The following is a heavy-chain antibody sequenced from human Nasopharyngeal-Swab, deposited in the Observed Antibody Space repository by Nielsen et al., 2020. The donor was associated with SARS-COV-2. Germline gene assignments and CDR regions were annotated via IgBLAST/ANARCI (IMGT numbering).Heavy chain of an antibody. CDR2: IATAGDT. D-gene: IGHD3-10*01. Sequence: GGSLRLSCAASGFTFSSYDMPWVRQATGKGLECVSAIATAGDTYYPGSVKGRFTTSRENAKNSLYLQMNSLRAGDTAVYYCARGFGQWGFDYWGQGTLVTVSS. V-gene: IGHV3-13*01. J-gene: IGHJ4*02. CDR3: ARGFGQWGFDY. CDR1: GFTFSSYD.